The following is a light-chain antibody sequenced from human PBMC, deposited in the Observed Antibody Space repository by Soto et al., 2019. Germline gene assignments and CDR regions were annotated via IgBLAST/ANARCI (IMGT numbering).Light chain of an antibody. CDR2: DAS. Sequence: EIVLTQSPATLSLSPGERATLSCRASQSVSTYLAWYHQKPGQAPRLLIYDASNRATGIPGRFSGRGSGTDFTLTISSLEPEDFAVYYCQQRSNWPPRTFGRGTKLEIK. J-gene: IGKJ2*01. CDR3: QQRSNWPPRT. CDR1: QSVSTY. V-gene: IGKV3-11*01.